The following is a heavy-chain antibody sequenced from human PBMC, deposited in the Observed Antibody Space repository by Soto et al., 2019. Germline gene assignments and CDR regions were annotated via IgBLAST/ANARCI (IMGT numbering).Heavy chain of an antibody. J-gene: IGHJ6*02. CDR1: GGSISSCGYS. Sequence: SETLSLTCAVSGGSISSCGYSWGWIRQPPGKGLEWIGYIYHSGSTYYNPSLKSRVTISVDRSKNQFSLKLSSVTAADTAVYYCARADIQLGAGYYYYGMDVWGQGTTVTVS. V-gene: IGHV4-30-2*01. D-gene: IGHD5-18*01. CDR3: ARADIQLGAGYYYYGMDV. CDR2: IYHSGST.